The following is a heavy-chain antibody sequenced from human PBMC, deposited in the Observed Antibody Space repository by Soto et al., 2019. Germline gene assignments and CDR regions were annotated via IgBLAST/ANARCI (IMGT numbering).Heavy chain of an antibody. CDR3: ARVTTFYDILTSSYALNYFDY. CDR2: IYAGGNT. CDR1: GFSVTSNY. Sequence: PGGSLRLSCAASGFSVTSNYMTWVRQAPGKGLECVSVIYAGGNTYYPDSVKGRFTISSDNSKNTLFLQMNNLRAEDTAVHYCARVTTFYDILTSSYALNYFDYWGQGTRVTVSS. D-gene: IGHD3-9*01. J-gene: IGHJ4*02. V-gene: IGHV3-53*01.